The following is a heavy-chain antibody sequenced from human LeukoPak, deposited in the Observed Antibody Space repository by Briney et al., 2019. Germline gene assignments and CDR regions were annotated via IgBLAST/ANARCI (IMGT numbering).Heavy chain of an antibody. Sequence: GGSLRLSCATSGFIISSFAMHWVRQAPGKGLEWVALSTNDGTNTFYAESVKGRFIISRDNSQNTLCLQMDSLRPEDTAVYYCAKTGVVVVGAVHNYYYYMDVWGKGTTVTVSS. CDR3: AKTGVVVVGAVHNYYYYMDV. J-gene: IGHJ6*03. CDR1: GFIISSFA. V-gene: IGHV3-30*02. CDR2: STNDGTNT. D-gene: IGHD2-2*01.